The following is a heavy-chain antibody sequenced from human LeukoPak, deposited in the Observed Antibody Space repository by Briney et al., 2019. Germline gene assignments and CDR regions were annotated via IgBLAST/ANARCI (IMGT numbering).Heavy chain of an antibody. D-gene: IGHD1-26*01. CDR3: ARRRGRYSGDAFDI. CDR1: GYRFTSYW. CDR2: IYPGDSDT. Sequence: GESLKISCKGSGYRFTSYWIGSVRQMPVKGLGWMGFIYPGDSDTRYSSSFQGQVTISADKSMRTAYLQWSSLKASDTAMYYCARRRGRYSGDAFDIWGQGTMVTVSS. J-gene: IGHJ3*02. V-gene: IGHV5-51*01.